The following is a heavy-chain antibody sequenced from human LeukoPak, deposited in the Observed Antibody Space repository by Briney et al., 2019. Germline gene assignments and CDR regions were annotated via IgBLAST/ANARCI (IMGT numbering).Heavy chain of an antibody. CDR3: TSLNSGYSSGWYLWWFDP. Sequence: GGSLRLSCTASGFTFGDYAMSWVRQAPGKGLEWVGFIRSKAYGGTTEYAASVKGRFTISRDDSKSIAYLQMNSLKTEDTAAYYCTSLNSGYSSGWYLWWFDPWGQGTLVTVSS. V-gene: IGHV3-49*04. CDR1: GFTFGDYA. J-gene: IGHJ5*02. CDR2: IRSKAYGGTT. D-gene: IGHD6-19*01.